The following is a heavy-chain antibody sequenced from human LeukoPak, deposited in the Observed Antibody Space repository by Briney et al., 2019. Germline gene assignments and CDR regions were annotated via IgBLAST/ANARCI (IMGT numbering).Heavy chain of an antibody. Sequence: ASVKVSCKASGYTFTSYGINWVRQATGQGLEWMGWMNPSSGNTGYAQKFQGRVTMTRNTSISTAYMELSSLRSEDTAVYYCARGQFYDSSDYYYYGMDVWGQGTTVTVSS. D-gene: IGHD3-22*01. CDR3: ARGQFYDSSDYYYYGMDV. CDR2: MNPSSGNT. V-gene: IGHV1-8*01. CDR1: GYTFTSYG. J-gene: IGHJ6*02.